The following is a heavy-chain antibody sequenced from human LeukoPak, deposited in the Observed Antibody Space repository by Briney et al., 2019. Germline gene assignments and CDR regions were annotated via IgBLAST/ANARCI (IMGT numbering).Heavy chain of an antibody. V-gene: IGHV4-34*01. CDR1: GGSFSGHY. CDR2: INHSGST. Sequence: PSETLSLTCAVYGGSFSGHYWSWIRQPPGKGLEWIGEINHSGSTNYNPSLKSRVTISVDTSKNQFSLKLSSVTAADTAVYYCARRPPRGLVGYWGQGTLVTVSS. J-gene: IGHJ4*02. D-gene: IGHD3-10*01. CDR3: ARRPPRGLVGY.